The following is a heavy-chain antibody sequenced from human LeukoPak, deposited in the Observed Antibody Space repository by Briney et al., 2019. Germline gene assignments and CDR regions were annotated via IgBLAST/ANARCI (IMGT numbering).Heavy chain of an antibody. CDR3: ARDHTAAGRYFDWLMTGFDP. D-gene: IGHD3-9*01. J-gene: IGHJ5*02. CDR1: GGSISSYY. V-gene: IGHV4-4*07. Sequence: PSETLSLTCTVTGGSISSYYWSWIRQPTGKGLEWIGRNYTSGSTNYNPSLKSRVTMSVDTSKNQFSLKLSSVTAADTAVYYCARDHTAAGRYFDWLMTGFDPWGQGTLVTVSS. CDR2: NYTSGST.